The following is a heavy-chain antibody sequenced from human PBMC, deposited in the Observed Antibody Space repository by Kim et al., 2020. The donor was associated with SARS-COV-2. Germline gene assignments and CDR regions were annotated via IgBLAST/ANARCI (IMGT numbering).Heavy chain of an antibody. CDR1: GYTFTKYL. V-gene: IGHV7-4-1*02. CDR3: ARESMEVAGTADY. D-gene: IGHD6-19*01. CDR2: INTNTGNP. J-gene: IGHJ4*02. Sequence: ASVKVSCKASGYTFTKYLMNWVRQAPGQGPEWMGWINTNTGNPMYAQAFIGRFVFSLDTSVSTASLQINSLRAEDTAVYYCARESMEVAGTADYWGQGTLVTVSS.